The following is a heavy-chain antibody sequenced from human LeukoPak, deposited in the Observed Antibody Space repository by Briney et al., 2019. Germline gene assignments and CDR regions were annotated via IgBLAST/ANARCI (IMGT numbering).Heavy chain of an antibody. Sequence: PSQTLSLACTVSGGSINSGSHYWNWLRQPAGKGLEWFVRISTRGSTNYNPSLKGRGTMSLDTSKNQLSLQLSSVTAADTAVYYCAKSYGGYVLDYWGQGTLVTVSS. V-gene: IGHV4-61*02. D-gene: IGHD5-12*01. CDR2: ISTRGST. CDR1: GGSINSGSHY. J-gene: IGHJ4*02. CDR3: AKSYGGYVLDY.